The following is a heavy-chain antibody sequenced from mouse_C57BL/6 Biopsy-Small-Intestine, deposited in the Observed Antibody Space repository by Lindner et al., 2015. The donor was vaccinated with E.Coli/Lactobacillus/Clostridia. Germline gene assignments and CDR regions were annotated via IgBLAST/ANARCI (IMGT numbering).Heavy chain of an antibody. CDR1: GYTFTDYN. J-gene: IGHJ2*01. CDR3: TRSWYDGYIDY. V-gene: IGHV1-34*02. D-gene: IGHD2-3*01. Sequence: VQLQESGPELVKPGASVKISCKASGYTFTDYNMDWVKQSHGKSLEWIGYIYPNNGDTGYNQKFKSKATLTVGKSSSTAYMDLHSLTSEDSAVYYCTRSWYDGYIDYWGQGTTLTVSS. CDR2: IYPNNGDT.